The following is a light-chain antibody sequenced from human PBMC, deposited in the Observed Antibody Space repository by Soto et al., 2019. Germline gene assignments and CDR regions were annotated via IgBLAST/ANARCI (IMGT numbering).Light chain of an antibody. CDR2: ATS. J-gene: IGKJ1*01. V-gene: IGKV1-17*01. CDR1: QGIRND. Sequence: DIQMTQSPSSLSASVGDRVTITCRASQGIRNDLGWYQQKPGKAPKRLIYATSSSQSEVPSRFSGSGSGTEFTLTISSLQPGDFEHSYCRQHNSYPRTFGQGTMVEIK. CDR3: RQHNSYPRT.